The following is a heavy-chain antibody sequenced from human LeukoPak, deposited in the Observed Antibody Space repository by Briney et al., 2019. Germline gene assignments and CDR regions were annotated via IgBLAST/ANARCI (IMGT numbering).Heavy chain of an antibody. V-gene: IGHV4-34*01. J-gene: IGHJ4*02. CDR1: GGSFSGYY. D-gene: IGHD3-9*01. Sequence: PSETLSLTCAVYGGSFSGYYWSWIRQPPGKGLEWIGEINHSGSTNYNPSLKSRVTISVDTSKNQFSLKLSSVTAADTAVYYCASVPVYYDILTGYYDTTFDYWGRGTLVTVSS. CDR3: ASVPVYYDILTGYYDTTFDY. CDR2: INHSGST.